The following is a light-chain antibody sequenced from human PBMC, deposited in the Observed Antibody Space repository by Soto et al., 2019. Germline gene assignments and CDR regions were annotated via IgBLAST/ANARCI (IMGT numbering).Light chain of an antibody. CDR1: QGISSA. Sequence: AIQLTQSPSSLSASVGDRVTITCRASQGISSALAWYQQKPGKAPKLLIYDASSLESGVPSRFSGSGSGTDFTLTISSLQPEDFATFYCQQFNSYSYTFGQGTKLEIK. CDR3: QQFNSYSYT. CDR2: DAS. J-gene: IGKJ2*01. V-gene: IGKV1-13*02.